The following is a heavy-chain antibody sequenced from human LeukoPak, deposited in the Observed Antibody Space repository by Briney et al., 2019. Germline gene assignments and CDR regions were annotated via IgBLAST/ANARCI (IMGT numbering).Heavy chain of an antibody. D-gene: IGHD2-8*01. CDR2: INHSGST. V-gene: IGHV4-34*01. CDR3: ARPRGSILTYFDY. Sequence: SETLSLTCAVYGGSFSGYYWSWIRQPPGKGLEWIGEINHSGSTNYNPSLKSRVTISVDTSKNQFSLKLSSVTAADTAVYYCARPRGSILTYFDYWGQGTLVTVSS. J-gene: IGHJ4*02. CDR1: GGSFSGYY.